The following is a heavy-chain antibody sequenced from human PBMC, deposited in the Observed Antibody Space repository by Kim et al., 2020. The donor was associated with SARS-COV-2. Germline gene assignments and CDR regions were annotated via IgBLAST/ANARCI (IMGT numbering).Heavy chain of an antibody. V-gene: IGHV3-66*01. Sequence: GGSLRLSCSVSGFTVDGHYMTWVRQAPGKGLEWVSVIYAGTTTFHTDSVKGRFTVSRDNSKNTFHLQMNSLRVDDTAVYYCARGRRSGISRYFDLDRWGR. CDR2: IYAGTTT. D-gene: IGHD3-9*01. CDR3: ARGRRSGISRYFDLDR. CDR1: GFTVDGHY. J-gene: IGHJ2*01.